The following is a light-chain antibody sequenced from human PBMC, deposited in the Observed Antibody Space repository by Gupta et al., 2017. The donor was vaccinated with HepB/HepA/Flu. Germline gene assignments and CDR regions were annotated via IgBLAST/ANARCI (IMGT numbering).Light chain of an antibody. CDR2: DHS. CDR1: NIGSKS. V-gene: IGLV3-21*03. Sequence: SYVLTQPPSVSVAPGKTARITCGGNNIGSKSVHWYQQKPGQAPVLVVYDHSDRPSGTPERFSGSNSGNTATLTISRVEAGDEADYYCQVWDSSSDHPVFGGGTKLTVL. J-gene: IGLJ2*01. CDR3: QVWDSSSDHPV.